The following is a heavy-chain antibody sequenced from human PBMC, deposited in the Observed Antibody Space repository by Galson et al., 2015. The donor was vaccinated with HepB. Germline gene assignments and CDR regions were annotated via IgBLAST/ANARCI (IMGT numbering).Heavy chain of an antibody. D-gene: IGHD3-22*01. CDR1: GFTFSSYG. J-gene: IGHJ3*02. CDR2: ISYDGSNK. CDR3: AKDYYDSSGYYFGAFDI. V-gene: IGHV3-30*18. Sequence: SLRLSCAASGFTFSSYGMHWVRQAPGKGLEWVAVISYDGSNKYYADSVKGRFTISRDNSKNTLYLQMNSLRAEDTAVYYCAKDYYDSSGYYFGAFDIWGQGTMVTASS.